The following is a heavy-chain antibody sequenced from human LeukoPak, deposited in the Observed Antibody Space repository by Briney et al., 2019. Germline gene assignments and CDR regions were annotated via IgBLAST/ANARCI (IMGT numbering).Heavy chain of an antibody. Sequence: SETLSLTCTVSGGSISSRYWSWIRQPPGKGLEWIGYIYYSGSTNYNPSLKSRVTISVDTSKNQFSLKLSSVTAADTAVYDCAREPIYRSSGWANWFDPWGQGTLVTVSS. D-gene: IGHD6-19*01. CDR2: IYYSGST. CDR1: GGSISSRY. CDR3: AREPIYRSSGWANWFDP. J-gene: IGHJ5*02. V-gene: IGHV4-59*11.